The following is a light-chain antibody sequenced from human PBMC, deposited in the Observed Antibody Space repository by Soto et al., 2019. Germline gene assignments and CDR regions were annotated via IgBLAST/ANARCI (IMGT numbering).Light chain of an antibody. CDR3: EQYNSYPWT. V-gene: IGKV1-5*03. CDR2: KAS. J-gene: IGKJ1*01. Sequence: DIQMTQSPSTLSASVEDRVTITCRASQSISSWLAWYQQKPGRAPKLLIYKASTLESGVPSTFSGIGSETVFTLNIGRLEPDGFATYYCEQYNSYPWTFGQGTKVEIK. CDR1: QSISSW.